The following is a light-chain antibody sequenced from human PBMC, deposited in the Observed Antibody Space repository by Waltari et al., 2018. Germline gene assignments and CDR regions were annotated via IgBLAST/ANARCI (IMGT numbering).Light chain of an antibody. J-gene: IGLJ2*01. CDR3: CSYVGGSSLI. CDR1: SSDVGSYNL. Sequence: QSALAQPASVSGSPGQSITISCTGTSSDVGSYNLVSWYQQHPDKVPKLMIYEVIKRPSGVSNRFSGSKSGNTASLTISRLQAEDEADYYCCSYVGGSSLIFGGGTKLTVL. CDR2: EVI. V-gene: IGLV2-23*02.